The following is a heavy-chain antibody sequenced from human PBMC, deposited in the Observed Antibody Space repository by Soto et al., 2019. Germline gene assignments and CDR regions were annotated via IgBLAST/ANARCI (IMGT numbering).Heavy chain of an antibody. Sequence: GGSLRLSCAASGFTFSSYSMNWVRQAPGKGLEWVSSISSSSSYIYYADSVKGRFTISRDNAKNSLYLQMNSLRAEDTAVYYCARFHNHHYSKPSDYWGQGTLVTVSS. V-gene: IGHV3-21*01. CDR3: ARFHNHHYSKPSDY. J-gene: IGHJ4*02. CDR2: ISSSSSYI. D-gene: IGHD4-4*01. CDR1: GFTFSSYS.